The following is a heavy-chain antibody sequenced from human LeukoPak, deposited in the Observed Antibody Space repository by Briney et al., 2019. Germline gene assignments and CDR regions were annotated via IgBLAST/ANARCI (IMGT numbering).Heavy chain of an antibody. D-gene: IGHD2-15*01. J-gene: IGHJ6*02. CDR3: ASNVAAPTYYYGMDV. CDR2: INTNTGNP. CDR1: GYTFTSYA. Sequence: GASVKVSCKASGYTFTSYAMNWVRQAPGQGLEWMGWINTNTGNPTYAQGFTGRFVFSLDTSVSTAYLQISSLKAEDTAVYYCASNVAAPTYYYGMDVWGQGTTVTVSS. V-gene: IGHV7-4-1*02.